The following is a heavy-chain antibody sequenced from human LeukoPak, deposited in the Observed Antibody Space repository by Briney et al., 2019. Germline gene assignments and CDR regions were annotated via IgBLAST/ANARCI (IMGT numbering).Heavy chain of an antibody. D-gene: IGHD2-15*01. Sequence: SETLSLTCTVSGYSIAHGFFWAWIRQPPGGGLEWIGSHYSTSVDTPKNQFSLKLRLVTAADTAVYYCARVEVPRDINDWYFDLWGRGTLVTVSS. J-gene: IGHJ2*01. V-gene: IGHV4-38-2*02. CDR2: HY. CDR3: ARVEVPRDINDWYFDL. CDR1: GYSIAHGFF.